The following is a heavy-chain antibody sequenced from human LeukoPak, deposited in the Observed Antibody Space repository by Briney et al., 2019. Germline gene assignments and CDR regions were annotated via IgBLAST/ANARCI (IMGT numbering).Heavy chain of an antibody. J-gene: IGHJ6*03. CDR3: ARDGLAGNFYYYYMDV. D-gene: IGHD5-12*01. CDR1: GFTFDDYG. V-gene: IGHV3-20*04. CDR2: INWNGGST. Sequence: GGSLRLTCAASGFTFDDYGMSWVRQAPGKGLEWVSGINWNGGSTGYADSVKGRFTISRDNAKNSLYLQMNSLRAEDTALYYCARDGLAGNFYYYYMDVWGKGTTVTVSS.